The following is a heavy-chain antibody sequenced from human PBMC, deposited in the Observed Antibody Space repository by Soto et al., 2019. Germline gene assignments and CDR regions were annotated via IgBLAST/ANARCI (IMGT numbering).Heavy chain of an antibody. D-gene: IGHD6-25*01. CDR1: GGSISSGGQH. Sequence: SETLSLTCTVSGGSISSGGQHWSWIRQHPGKGLEWIGYIYDSGSTYYNPSLRSRVTISVDTSKKQFSLKLRSVTAADTAVYYCARDAAEYYFDYWGQGTLVT. CDR2: IYDSGST. V-gene: IGHV4-31*03. CDR3: ARDAAEYYFDY. J-gene: IGHJ4*02.